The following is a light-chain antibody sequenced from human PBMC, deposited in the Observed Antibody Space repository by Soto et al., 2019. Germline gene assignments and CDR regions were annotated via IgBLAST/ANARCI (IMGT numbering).Light chain of an antibody. CDR3: QNYNSAPLT. J-gene: IGKJ4*01. Sequence: VLTQSPGTLSLSPGEGATLSCRASQSISNNYLAWYQQKPGQAPRLLISGASSRATGIPDRFSGSGSGTDFTLTISRLESEDFATYYCQNYNSAPLTFGGGTKVEIK. CDR2: GAS. V-gene: IGKV3-20*01. CDR1: QSISNNY.